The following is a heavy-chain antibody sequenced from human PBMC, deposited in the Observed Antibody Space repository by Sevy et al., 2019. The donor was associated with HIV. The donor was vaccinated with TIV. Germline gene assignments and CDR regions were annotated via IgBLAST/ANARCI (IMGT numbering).Heavy chain of an antibody. CDR1: GYSFTSYW. CDR2: IYPGDSDT. CDR3: ARSWELLHDAFDI. Sequence: GESLKISCKGSGYSFTSYWIGWVRQMPGKGLEWMGIIYPGDSDTRYSPSFQGQVTISADKSISTAYLQWSSLKASDTAMYYCARSWELLHDAFDIWGQGTMVTVSS. J-gene: IGHJ3*02. D-gene: IGHD1-26*01. V-gene: IGHV5-51*01.